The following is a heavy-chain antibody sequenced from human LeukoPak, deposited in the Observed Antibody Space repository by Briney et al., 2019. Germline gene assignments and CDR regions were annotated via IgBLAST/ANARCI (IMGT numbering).Heavy chain of an antibody. Sequence: PGGSLRLSCAASGFTFSSYAMHWVRQAPGKGLEWVAVIWYDGSNKYYADSVKGRFTISRDNFKNTLSLQMNSLRAEDTAVYYCALIPYCTTITCYYFDYWGQGTLVTVSS. CDR3: ALIPYCTTITCYYFDY. D-gene: IGHD2-8*01. CDR2: IWYDGSNK. CDR1: GFTFSSYA. V-gene: IGHV3-33*08. J-gene: IGHJ4*02.